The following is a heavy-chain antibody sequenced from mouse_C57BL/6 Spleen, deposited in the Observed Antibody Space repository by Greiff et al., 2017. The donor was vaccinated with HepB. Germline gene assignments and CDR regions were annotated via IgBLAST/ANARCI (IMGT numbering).Heavy chain of an antibody. Sequence: QVQLQQPGAELVRPGSSVKLSCKASGYTFTSYWMHWVKQRPIQGLEWIGNIDPSDSETHYNQKFKDKATLTVDKSSSTAYMQLSSLTSEDSAVYYCARVRGYDGYYEDAMDYWGQGTSVTVSS. V-gene: IGHV1-52*01. D-gene: IGHD2-3*01. CDR3: ARVRGYDGYYEDAMDY. CDR2: IDPSDSET. CDR1: GYTFTSYW. J-gene: IGHJ4*01.